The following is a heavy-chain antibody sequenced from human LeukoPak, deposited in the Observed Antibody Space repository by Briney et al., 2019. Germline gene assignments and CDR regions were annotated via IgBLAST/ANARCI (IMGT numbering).Heavy chain of an antibody. CDR1: GFTFSSYA. CDR3: AKEMLGELLPISWDY. CDR2: ISGSGGST. Sequence: GASLRLSCAASGFTFSSYAMSWVRQAPGKGLEWVSAISGSGGSTYYADSVKGRFTISRDNSKNTLYLQMNSLRAEDTAVYYCAKEMLGELLPISWDYWGQGTLVTVSS. D-gene: IGHD1-26*01. J-gene: IGHJ4*02. V-gene: IGHV3-23*01.